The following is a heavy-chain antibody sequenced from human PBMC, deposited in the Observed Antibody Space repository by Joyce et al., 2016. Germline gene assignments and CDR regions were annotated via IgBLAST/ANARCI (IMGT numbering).Heavy chain of an antibody. CDR2: ISPIFGTA. V-gene: IGHV1-69*12. D-gene: IGHD2-15*01. J-gene: IGHJ6*02. Sequence: QVQLVQSGAEVKKPGSSVKVSCKASGGTFSSSAISWVRQAPGQGLEWMGGISPIFGTANYAQKFQGRVTITADESTSTAYMELSSLRSEDTAVYYCARGGSCSGGTCYSSAYYYYGMDVWGQGTTVTVSS. CDR3: ARGGSCSGGTCYSSAYYYYGMDV. CDR1: GGTFSSSA.